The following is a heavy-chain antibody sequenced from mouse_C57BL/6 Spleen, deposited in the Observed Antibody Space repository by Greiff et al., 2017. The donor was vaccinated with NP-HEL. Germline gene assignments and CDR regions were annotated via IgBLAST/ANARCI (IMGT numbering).Heavy chain of an antibody. V-gene: IGHV1-4*01. CDR2: INPSSGYT. CDR3: ARERDSYYYAMDY. CDR1: GYTFTSYT. J-gene: IGHJ4*01. Sequence: VQLQQSGAELARPGASVKMSCKASGYTFTSYTMHWVKQRPGQGLEWIGYINPSSGYTKYNQKFKDKATLTADKSSSTAYMQLSSLTSEDSAVYYCARERDSYYYAMDYWGQGTSVTVSS.